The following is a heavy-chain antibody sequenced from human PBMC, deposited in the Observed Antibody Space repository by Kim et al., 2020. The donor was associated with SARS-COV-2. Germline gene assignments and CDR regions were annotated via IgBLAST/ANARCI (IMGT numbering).Heavy chain of an antibody. CDR3: ARESSFHGDYGY. V-gene: IGHV1-69*01. J-gene: IGHJ4*02. D-gene: IGHD4-17*01. Sequence: NYAQKSQGRVTITADESTSTAYMELSSLRSEDTAVYYCARESSFHGDYGYWGQGTLVTVSS.